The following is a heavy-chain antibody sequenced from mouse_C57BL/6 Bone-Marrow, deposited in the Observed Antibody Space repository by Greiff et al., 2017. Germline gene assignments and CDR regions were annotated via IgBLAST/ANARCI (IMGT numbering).Heavy chain of an antibody. CDR1: GFTFSSYA. V-gene: IGHV5-4*01. CDR3: ARDRGQLRLNYFDY. Sequence: EVQVVESGGGLVKPGGSLKLSCAASGFTFSSYAMSWVRQTPEKRLEWVATISDGGSYTYYPDNVKGRFTISRDNAKNNLYLQMSHLKSEDTAMYYCARDRGQLRLNYFDYWDQGTTLTVSS. J-gene: IGHJ2*01. D-gene: IGHD3-2*02. CDR2: ISDGGSYT.